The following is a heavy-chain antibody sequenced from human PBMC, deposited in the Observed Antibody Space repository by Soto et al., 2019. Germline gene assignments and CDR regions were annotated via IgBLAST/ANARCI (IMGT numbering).Heavy chain of an antibody. CDR1: GFTFGSYS. D-gene: IGHD4-17*01. CDR3: AREGDMTAVTTGAFDF. CDR2: ISSTSTFI. J-gene: IGHJ4*02. V-gene: IGHV3-21*01. Sequence: EVQLVESGGGLVKPGGSLRLSCAASGFTFGSYSMNWVRQAPGKGLEWVSSISSTSTFIYYGASVKGRFTISRDNAKNSLYLQMTSLRGEDTAVYYCAREGDMTAVTTGAFDFWGLGTLVTVSS.